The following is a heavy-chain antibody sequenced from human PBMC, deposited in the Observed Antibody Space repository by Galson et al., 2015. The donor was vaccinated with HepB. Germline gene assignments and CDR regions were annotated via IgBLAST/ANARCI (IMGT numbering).Heavy chain of an antibody. J-gene: IGHJ5*02. CDR3: ARESGYSSGWSPGWFDP. CDR2: IYTSGST. D-gene: IGHD6-19*01. Sequence: SWIRQPAGKGLEWIGRIYTSGSTNYNPSLKSRVTISVDTSKNQFSLKLSSVTAADTAVYYCARESGYSSGWSPGWFDPWGQGTLVTVSS. V-gene: IGHV4-61*02.